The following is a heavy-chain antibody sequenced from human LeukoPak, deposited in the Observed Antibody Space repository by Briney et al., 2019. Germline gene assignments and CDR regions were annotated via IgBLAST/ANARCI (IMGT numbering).Heavy chain of an antibody. J-gene: IGHJ5*02. Sequence: PGRSLRLSCAASGLTFDDYAMHWVRQAPGKGLEWVSGISWNSGSIGYADSVKGRFTISRDNAKNSLYLQMNSLRAEDTALYYCAKGVGATRGWFDPWGQGTLVTVSS. CDR1: GLTFDDYA. D-gene: IGHD1-26*01. V-gene: IGHV3-9*01. CDR2: ISWNSGSI. CDR3: AKGVGATRGWFDP.